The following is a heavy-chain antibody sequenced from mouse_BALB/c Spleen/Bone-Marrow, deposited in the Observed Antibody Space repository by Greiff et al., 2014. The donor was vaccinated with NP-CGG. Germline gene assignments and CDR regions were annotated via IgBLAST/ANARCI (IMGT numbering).Heavy chain of an antibody. CDR3: ASYRYGWYFDV. V-gene: IGHV14-3*02. CDR2: IDPAIFT. CDR1: GFNIKDTY. Sequence: EVQLQQSGAELVKPGASVKLSCTASGFNIKDTYLHWVKQRPEQGLDWIGRIDPAIFTKYDPKFQGKATITTDTSSNTAYLHLSSLTSEDTAVYYCASYRYGWYFDVWGTGTTVTVSS. J-gene: IGHJ1*03. D-gene: IGHD2-14*01.